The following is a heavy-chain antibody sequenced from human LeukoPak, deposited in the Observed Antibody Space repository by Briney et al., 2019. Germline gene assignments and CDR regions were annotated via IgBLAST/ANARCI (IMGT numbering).Heavy chain of an antibody. Sequence: GGSLRLSCAASGFTFSSYSRNWVRQAPGKGLEWVSAISGSGGSTYYADSVKGQFTISRDNSKNTLYLQMNSLRAEDTAVYYCAKDSRGYDYWGQGTMVTVSS. CDR3: AKDSRGYDY. V-gene: IGHV3-23*01. J-gene: IGHJ4*02. CDR2: ISGSGGST. CDR1: GFTFSSYS. D-gene: IGHD3-22*01.